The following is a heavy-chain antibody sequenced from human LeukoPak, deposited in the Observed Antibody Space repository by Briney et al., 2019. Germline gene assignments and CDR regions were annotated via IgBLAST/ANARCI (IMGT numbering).Heavy chain of an antibody. CDR3: ARVAAGIGFFQH. V-gene: IGHV4-39*01. CDR2: IYYSGTT. D-gene: IGHD6-13*01. Sequence: SETLSLTCPVSGGSITSSSSYWGWIRQPPGKGLEWIGTIYYSGTTYYNPSLKSRVTISIDAAKNQFSLMLTSVTAADTAVYYCARVAAGIGFFQHWGQGTLVTVSS. J-gene: IGHJ1*01. CDR1: GGSITSSSSY.